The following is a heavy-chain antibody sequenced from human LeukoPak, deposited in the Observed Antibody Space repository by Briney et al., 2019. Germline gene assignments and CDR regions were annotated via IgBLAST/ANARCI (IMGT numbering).Heavy chain of an antibody. CDR3: ARSLVVGATYPYR. CDR1: GFTFSNYA. Sequence: PGGSLRLSCAGSGFTFSNYAMNWVRQAPGKGLEWVSSISGRSTDIYYADSVKGRFTISRDNAKNSVYLQINRLRAEDTAIYYCARSLVVGATYPYRWGQGTLVTVSS. D-gene: IGHD1-26*01. V-gene: IGHV3-21*06. J-gene: IGHJ5*02. CDR2: ISGRSTDI.